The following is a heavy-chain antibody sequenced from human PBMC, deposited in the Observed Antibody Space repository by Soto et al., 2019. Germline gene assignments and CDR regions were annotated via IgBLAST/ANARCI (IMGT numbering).Heavy chain of an antibody. CDR3: ARRAWDSYYAIDV. V-gene: IGHV3-30*09. J-gene: IGHJ6*02. CDR2: ISYDGSDK. CDR1: GFKYTDFA. D-gene: IGHD3-22*01. Sequence: VQLVESGGGEVQPGRSLRLSCAASGFKYTDFALHWVRQAPGKGLEWVAIISYDGSDKYYADSVKGRFVISRDNPKITLYLEMNSLRPEYKAVYFCARRAWDSYYAIDVWGQWTTVTVFS.